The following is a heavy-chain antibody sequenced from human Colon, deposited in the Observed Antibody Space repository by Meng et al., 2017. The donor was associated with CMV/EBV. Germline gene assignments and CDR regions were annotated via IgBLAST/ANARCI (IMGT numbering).Heavy chain of an antibody. V-gene: IGHV1-46*01. D-gene: IGHD2-15*01. Sequence: TSYYIIWVRQAPRQGLQWMGVVDPENESTAYAQKFKDRVTMTRGTSTSTVYMELSSLTSEDTAVYYCTKGARTSVQPWPARWFPCDYWGQGTLVTVSS. CDR1: TSYY. CDR2: VDPENEST. J-gene: IGHJ4*02. CDR3: TKGARTSVQPWPARWFPCDY.